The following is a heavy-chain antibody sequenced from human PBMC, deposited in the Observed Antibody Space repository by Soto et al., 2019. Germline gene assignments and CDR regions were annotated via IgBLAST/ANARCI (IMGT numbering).Heavy chain of an antibody. D-gene: IGHD6-19*01. CDR3: ARGSGSHGWGWFDP. Sequence: QVQLVQSGAEVKKPGASVKVSCKASGYTFTSYAMHWVRQAPGQRLEWMGWINAGNGNTKYSQKFQGRVTITRDTSAITDYMELSSLRSEDTAVYYCARGSGSHGWGWFDPWGQGTLVTVSS. V-gene: IGHV1-3*01. CDR1: GYTFTSYA. CDR2: INAGNGNT. J-gene: IGHJ5*02.